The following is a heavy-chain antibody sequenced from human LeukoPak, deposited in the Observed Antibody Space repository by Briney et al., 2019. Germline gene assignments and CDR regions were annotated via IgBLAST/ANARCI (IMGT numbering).Heavy chain of an antibody. J-gene: IGHJ4*02. V-gene: IGHV3-9*01. D-gene: IGHD3-22*01. CDR1: GFTFDDYA. Sequence: GRSLRLSCAASGFTFDDYAMHWVRHAPGKGLEWVSGISWNSGSIGYADSVKGRFTISRDNAKNSLYLQMNSLRAEDTALYYCAKEQGYYDSSGYARFDYWGQGTLVTVSS. CDR2: ISWNSGSI. CDR3: AKEQGYYDSSGYARFDY.